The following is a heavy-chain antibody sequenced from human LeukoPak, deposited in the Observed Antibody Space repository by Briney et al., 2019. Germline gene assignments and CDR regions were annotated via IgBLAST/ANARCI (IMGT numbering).Heavy chain of an antibody. Sequence: ASVKVSCKASGYTFTSYYMHWVRQAPGQGLEWMGIINPSGGSTSYAQKFQGRVTMTRDMSTSTVYMELSSLRSEDTTVYYCAIPSGYSYDQGDYFDYWGQGTLVTVSS. V-gene: IGHV1-46*01. J-gene: IGHJ4*02. D-gene: IGHD5-18*01. CDR3: AIPSGYSYDQGDYFDY. CDR2: INPSGGST. CDR1: GYTFTSYY.